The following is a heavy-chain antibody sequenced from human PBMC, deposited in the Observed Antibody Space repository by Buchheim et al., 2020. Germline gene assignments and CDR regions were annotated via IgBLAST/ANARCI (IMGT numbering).Heavy chain of an antibody. CDR2: IWFDGSNK. V-gene: IGHV3-33*01. CDR1: GFTFSSYG. D-gene: IGHD5-18*01. Sequence: QVQLVESGGGVVQPGRSLRLSCAASGFTFSSYGMHWVRQAPGKGLEWVAVIWFDGSNKYYADPVKGRFTISRANSKNTLYLQMNSLGAEDTAVYYCARLRGYSYGYADYWGQGTL. J-gene: IGHJ4*02. CDR3: ARLRGYSYGYADY.